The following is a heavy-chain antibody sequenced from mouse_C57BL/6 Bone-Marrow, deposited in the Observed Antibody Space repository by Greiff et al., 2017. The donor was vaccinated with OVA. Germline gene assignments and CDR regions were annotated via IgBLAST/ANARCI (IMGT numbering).Heavy chain of an antibody. CDR3: ARQEVYYGNYYAMDY. Sequence: EVQVVESGGGLVQPGESLKLSCESNEYEFPSHDMSWVRKTPEKRLELVAAINSDGGSTYYPDTMERRFIISRDNTKKTLYLQMSSLRSEDTALYYCARQEVYYGNYYAMDYWGQGTSVTVSS. CDR2: INSDGGST. CDR1: EYEFPSHD. J-gene: IGHJ4*01. D-gene: IGHD2-1*01. V-gene: IGHV5-2*01.